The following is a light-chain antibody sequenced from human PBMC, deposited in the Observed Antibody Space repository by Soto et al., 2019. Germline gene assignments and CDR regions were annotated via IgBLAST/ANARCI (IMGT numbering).Light chain of an antibody. CDR1: QSLRSSY. CDR2: GAS. Sequence: ETLLTQSPCTLSLSPGERATLSCRASQSLRSSYLAWYQQKPGQAPSLLIYGASSRAPGIPDRFSGSGSGTDFTLTISSLQPDDSATYYCQQYSSYSGFGQGTKVDIK. CDR3: QQYSSYSG. V-gene: IGKV3-20*01. J-gene: IGKJ1*01.